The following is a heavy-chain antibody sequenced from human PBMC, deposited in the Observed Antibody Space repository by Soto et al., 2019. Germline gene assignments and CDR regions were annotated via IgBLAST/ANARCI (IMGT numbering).Heavy chain of an antibody. V-gene: IGHV1-18*01. CDR1: GYTFSTYG. CDR3: ARDNRKELWVEGLNAMDV. D-gene: IGHD3-10*01. J-gene: IGHJ6*02. CDR2: ISGYNGHT. Sequence: QIQLVQSGPDVKKPGASVKVSCKASGYTFSTYGLSWVRQAPGQGLEWMGWISGYNGHTNYAQKFRGRVTLTTDTSARTXXMELRSLRPDDTAMYYCARDNRKELWVEGLNAMDVWGQGTTVTVSS.